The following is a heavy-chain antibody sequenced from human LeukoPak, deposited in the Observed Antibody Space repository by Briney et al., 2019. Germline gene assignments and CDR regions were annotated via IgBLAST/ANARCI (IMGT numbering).Heavy chain of an antibody. CDR2: IWYDGSTK. J-gene: IGHJ4*02. CDR3: ARDRYSSMWSVFEY. CDR1: GFTFSSFG. D-gene: IGHD6-13*01. V-gene: IGHV3-33*01. Sequence: GGSLRLSCAASGFTFSSFGMHWVRQSPGRGLEWVAVIWYDGSTKVYADSVKGRFTISRDNSRNTLYLQVNSLRAEDTAVYYCARDRYSSMWSVFEYWGQGALVTVSS.